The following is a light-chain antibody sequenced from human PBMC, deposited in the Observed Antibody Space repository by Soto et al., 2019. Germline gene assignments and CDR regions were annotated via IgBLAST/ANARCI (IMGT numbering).Light chain of an antibody. V-gene: IGKV3D-20*02. CDR1: QSVSNRY. Sequence: EVVLTQSPCTLSLSPGEGATLSCRASQSVSNRYFAWYQQKPGQAPRLLIYRVSNRATGIPARFSGSGSGTDFTLTISSLEPEDFAVYYCQQRDNWPRTFGQGTKV. J-gene: IGKJ1*01. CDR3: QQRDNWPRT. CDR2: RVS.